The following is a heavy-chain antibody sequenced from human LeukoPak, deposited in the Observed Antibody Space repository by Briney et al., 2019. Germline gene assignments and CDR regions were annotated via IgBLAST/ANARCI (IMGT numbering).Heavy chain of an antibody. CDR3: ARGPFGLRVFDY. CDR2: INPNSGGT. V-gene: IGHV1-2*02. Sequence: ASVKVSCKASGYTFTDYYMEWVRQAPGQGLEWMGWINPNSGGTNYAQKFQGRVIMTRDTSISTAYMELSRLTSDDTAVYYCARGPFGLRVFDYWGQGTLVTVSS. CDR1: GYTFTDYY. D-gene: IGHD3-10*01. J-gene: IGHJ4*02.